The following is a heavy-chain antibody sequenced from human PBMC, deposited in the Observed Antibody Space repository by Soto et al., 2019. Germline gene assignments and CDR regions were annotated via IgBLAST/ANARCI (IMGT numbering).Heavy chain of an antibody. Sequence: PSETLSLTCTVSGGSISSYYWSWIRQPPGKGLEWIGYIYYSGSTNYNPSLKSRITLSVDTSKNQFYLKLNSVTVADTAVYYCARSTVTTAEFDYWGQGTLVTVSS. CDR3: ARSTVTTAEFDY. CDR2: IYYSGST. CDR1: GGSISSYY. D-gene: IGHD4-17*01. J-gene: IGHJ4*02. V-gene: IGHV4-59*01.